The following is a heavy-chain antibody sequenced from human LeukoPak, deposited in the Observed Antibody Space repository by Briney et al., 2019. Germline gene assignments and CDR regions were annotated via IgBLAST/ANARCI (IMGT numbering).Heavy chain of an antibody. V-gene: IGHV6-1*01. CDR3: AREGTEYYDILTGYFDY. CDR2: TYYRSKWYT. D-gene: IGHD3-9*01. Sequence: SQTLSLTCAISGESVSSKNGAWNWIRQSPSRGLEWLGRTYYRSKWYTDYAVSMNGRITINPDTSKNQFSLQLNSVTAADTAVYYCAREGTEYYDILTGYFDYWGQGTLVTVSS. J-gene: IGHJ4*02. CDR1: GESVSSKNGA.